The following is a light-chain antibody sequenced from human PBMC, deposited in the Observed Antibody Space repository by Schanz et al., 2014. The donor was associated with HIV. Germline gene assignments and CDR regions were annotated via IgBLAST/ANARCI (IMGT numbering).Light chain of an antibody. CDR3: QQYDNWPPFT. J-gene: IGKJ3*01. CDR1: QSVRSD. V-gene: IGKV3-15*01. CDR2: GAS. Sequence: EIVMTQSPTTLSVSPGERATLSCRASQSVRSDLAWYQQKPGQAPRLLIYGASTRATGVPARFSGGGSGTEFTLTISSLQSEDFAIYYCQQYDNWPPFTFGPGTRVD.